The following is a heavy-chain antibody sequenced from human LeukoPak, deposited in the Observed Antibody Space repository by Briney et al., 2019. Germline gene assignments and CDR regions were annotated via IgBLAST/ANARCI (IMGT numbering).Heavy chain of an antibody. CDR3: ARGTQIDSSVYYAGHFDY. D-gene: IGHD3-22*01. CDR1: GYTFTAYH. J-gene: IGHJ4*01. Sequence: ASVTVSFEATGYTFTAYHIHWVRPAPGQGLEWMGIINPNDGSTNYAQRFQGRDTMTRYRSTSTVYMELSSLRSEDTAVYYYARGTQIDSSVYYAGHFDYWGHGDPGSVSS. V-gene: IGHV1-46*01. CDR2: INPNDGST.